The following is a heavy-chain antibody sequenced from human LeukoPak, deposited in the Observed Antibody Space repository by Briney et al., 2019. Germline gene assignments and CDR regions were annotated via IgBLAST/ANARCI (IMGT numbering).Heavy chain of an antibody. CDR2: IYASGSS. J-gene: IGHJ4*02. Sequence: SETLSLTCTVSGGPMNSFYWRWLRQPAGKGLEWIGRIYASGSSNYNPSLKSRLTISIDNSKNQFSLKLTSVTAADTAVYYCARGWCSTTTCYLPDYWGQGTLVTVSS. CDR3: ARGWCSTTTCYLPDY. D-gene: IGHD2-2*01. CDR1: GGPMNSFY. V-gene: IGHV4-4*07.